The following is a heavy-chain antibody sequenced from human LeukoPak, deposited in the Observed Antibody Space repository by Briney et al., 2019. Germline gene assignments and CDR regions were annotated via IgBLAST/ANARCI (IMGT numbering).Heavy chain of an antibody. CDR1: GFTFRNHA. CDR3: AKGGGFGDYGSYYFDY. Sequence: GGSLRLSCAAFGFTFRNHAMNWVRQTTGKGLEWVSTISGRDHTTYYADSVKGRFTISRDNSKNTLYPQMNSLRAEDTAVYYCAKGGGFGDYGSYYFDYWGQGTLVTVSS. CDR2: ISGRDHTT. D-gene: IGHD4-17*01. V-gene: IGHV3-23*01. J-gene: IGHJ4*02.